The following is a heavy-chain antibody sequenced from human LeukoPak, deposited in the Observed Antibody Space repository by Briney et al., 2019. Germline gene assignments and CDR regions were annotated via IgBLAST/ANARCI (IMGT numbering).Heavy chain of an antibody. Sequence: SETLSLTFTVSGGSISSSSYYWGWIRQPPGKGLEWIGSIYYSESTYYNPSLKSRVTISVDTSKNQFSLKLSSVTAADTAVYYCARGYCSGGSCYSDAFDIWGQGTMVTVSS. D-gene: IGHD2-15*01. CDR2: IYYSEST. CDR1: GGSISSSSYY. CDR3: ARGYCSGGSCYSDAFDI. J-gene: IGHJ3*02. V-gene: IGHV4-39*07.